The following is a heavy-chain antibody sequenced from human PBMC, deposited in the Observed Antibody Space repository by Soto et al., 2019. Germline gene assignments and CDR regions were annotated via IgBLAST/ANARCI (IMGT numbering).Heavy chain of an antibody. CDR2: MYNSGST. CDR3: ASMGYHYGSGSYPLDY. D-gene: IGHD3-10*01. V-gene: IGHV4-59*08. Sequence: PSETLSLTCTVSGGSISSYYWTWIRQPPGKGLEWIGFMYNSGSTHYNPSLKSRVTISLDTSKNQFSLNLRSVTAADTAVYYCASMGYHYGSGSYPLDYWGQGTPVTAPQ. J-gene: IGHJ4*02. CDR1: GGSISSYY.